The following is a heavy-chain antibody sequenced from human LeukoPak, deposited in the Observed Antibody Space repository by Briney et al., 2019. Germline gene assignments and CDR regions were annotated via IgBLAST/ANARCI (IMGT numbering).Heavy chain of an antibody. Sequence: PSETLSLTCAVSGGSISSGGYSWSWIRQPPGKGLEWIGYIYHSGSTYYNPSLKSRVTISVDRSKNQFSLKLSSVTAADTAVYYCASTPLEGYYDSSGYSVYFDYWGQGTLVTVSS. V-gene: IGHV4-30-2*01. D-gene: IGHD3-22*01. CDR1: GGSISSGGYS. CDR3: ASTPLEGYYDSSGYSVYFDY. CDR2: IYHSGST. J-gene: IGHJ4*02.